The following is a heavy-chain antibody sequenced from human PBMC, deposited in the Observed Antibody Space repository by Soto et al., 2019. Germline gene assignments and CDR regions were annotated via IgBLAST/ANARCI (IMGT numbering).Heavy chain of an antibody. CDR3: ARATFSGSSPFDY. CDR2: IYHSGST. CDR1: GDTLTSGDYH. Sequence: SETLSLTCTVSGDTLTSGDYHWTWIRQHPGKGLEWIGYIYHSGSTNYNLSLKSRATISVDTSKNQFSLKLTSVTAADTAVYYCARATFSGSSPFDYWGHGTRVTVSS. V-gene: IGHV4-30-4*01. J-gene: IGHJ4*01. D-gene: IGHD1-26*01.